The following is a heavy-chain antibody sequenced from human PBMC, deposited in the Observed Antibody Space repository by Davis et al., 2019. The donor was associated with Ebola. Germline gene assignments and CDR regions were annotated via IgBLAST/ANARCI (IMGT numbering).Heavy chain of an antibody. CDR2: ISGSGGST. J-gene: IGHJ6*02. CDR3: ARDGVVPAANYGMDV. D-gene: IGHD2-2*01. Sequence: GGSLRLSCAASGFTFSSYWMSWVRQAPGKGLEWVSAISGSGGSTYYADSAKGRFTISRDNSKNTLYLQMNSLRAEDTAVYYCARDGVVPAANYGMDVWGQGTTVTVSS. V-gene: IGHV3-23*01. CDR1: GFTFSSYW.